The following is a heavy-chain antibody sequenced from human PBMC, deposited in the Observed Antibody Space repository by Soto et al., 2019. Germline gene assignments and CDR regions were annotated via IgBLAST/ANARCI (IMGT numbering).Heavy chain of an antibody. V-gene: IGHV1-69*06. J-gene: IGHJ6*02. CDR3: AKGATVTTHYQYYGMDV. CDR1: GGTFSSYA. CDR2: IIPIFGTA. D-gene: IGHD4-17*01. Sequence: GASVKVSCKASGGTFSSYAISWVRQAPGQGLEWMGGIIPIFGTANYAQKFQGRVTITADKSTSTAYMELSSLRSEDTAVYYCAKGATVTTHYQYYGMDVWGQGTTVTVSS.